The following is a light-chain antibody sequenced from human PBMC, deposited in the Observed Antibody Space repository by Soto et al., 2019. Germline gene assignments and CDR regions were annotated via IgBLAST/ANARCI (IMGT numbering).Light chain of an antibody. CDR2: GAS. J-gene: IGKJ4*01. Sequence: EIVLTQSPGTQSLSPGERATLSCRGSQSVTSSYLAWYQQKPGQAPRLLISGASSRATGIPDRFSGSGSGTDFTLTISRLEPEDFAVYYCQQYSTSRLTFGGGNKVEIK. CDR3: QQYSTSRLT. CDR1: QSVTSSY. V-gene: IGKV3-20*01.